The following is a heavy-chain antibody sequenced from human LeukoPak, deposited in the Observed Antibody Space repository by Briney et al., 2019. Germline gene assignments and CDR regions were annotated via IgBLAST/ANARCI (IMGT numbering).Heavy chain of an antibody. CDR1: VGSFSVYY. CDR3: AGGIAVAGDPNFES. V-gene: IGHV4-34*01. D-gene: IGHD6-19*01. J-gene: IGHJ4*02. CDR2: INHSGST. Sequence: SETLSLTCAVYVGSFSVYYWGWIRHPPGKGLECIVEINHSGSTNYNPSLKSRVTISVDTSKNQFSLKLSSVTAADPAVYYCAGGIAVAGDPNFESWGQGTLVTVSS.